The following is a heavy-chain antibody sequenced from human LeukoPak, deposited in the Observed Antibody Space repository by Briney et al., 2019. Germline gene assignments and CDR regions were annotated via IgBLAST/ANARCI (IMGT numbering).Heavy chain of an antibody. CDR2: ISTTSTI. V-gene: IGHV3-48*01. Sequence: GGSLRLSCAASGFTFNSYSMNWVRQAPGKGLEWISYISTTSTIYYADSVKGRFTISRDDAKNSLYLQMNSLRAEDTAVYYCAKNIRQLGNYYYYMDVWGKGTTVTVSS. CDR3: AKNIRQLGNYYYYMDV. CDR1: GFTFNSYS. D-gene: IGHD7-27*01. J-gene: IGHJ6*03.